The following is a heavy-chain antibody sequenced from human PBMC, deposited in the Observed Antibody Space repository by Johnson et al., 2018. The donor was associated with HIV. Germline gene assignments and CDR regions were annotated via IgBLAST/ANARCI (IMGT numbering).Heavy chain of an antibody. Sequence: QVQLVESGGGVVQPGRSLRLSCAASGFSFSGSAMHWVRQAPGKGLEWVAGISYDGSNKYYADSVKGRFTISRDNSKNTLYLQMNSLRAEDTAVYYCAKDRATVVPLRRDAFDIWGQGTMVTVSS. CDR3: AKDRATVVPLRRDAFDI. J-gene: IGHJ3*02. CDR2: ISYDGSNK. D-gene: IGHD4-23*01. CDR1: GFSFSGSA. V-gene: IGHV3-30*04.